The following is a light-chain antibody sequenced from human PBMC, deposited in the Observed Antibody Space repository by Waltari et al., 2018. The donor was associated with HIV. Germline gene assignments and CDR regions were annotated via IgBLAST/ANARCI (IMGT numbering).Light chain of an antibody. V-gene: IGLV1-40*01. CDR1: SSNIGAGYD. CDR3: QSYDSSLSGFYV. CDR2: GNS. J-gene: IGLJ1*01. Sequence: QSVLTQPPSVSGAPGQRVTISCTGCSSNIGAGYDVHWYQQLPGTAPKLLIYGNSNRPSGVPDRFSGSKYGTSASLAITGLQAEDEADYYCQSYDSSLSGFYVFGTGTKVTVL.